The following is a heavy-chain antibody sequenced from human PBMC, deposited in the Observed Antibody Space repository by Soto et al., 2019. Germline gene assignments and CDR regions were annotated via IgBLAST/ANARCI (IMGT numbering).Heavy chain of an antibody. D-gene: IGHD3-22*01. CDR2: IYPGDSDT. V-gene: IGHV5-51*01. Sequence: GESLKISCKGSGYSFTSYWIGWVRQRPGKGLEGMGIIYPGDSDTRYSPSFQGEVTIAAHKSITTAHMQWMSLNASYTAMYYCARRGGYDRRGSPILTIDYWGKGTLVPVSS. CDR3: ARRGGYDRRGSPILTIDY. CDR1: GYSFTSYW. J-gene: IGHJ4*02.